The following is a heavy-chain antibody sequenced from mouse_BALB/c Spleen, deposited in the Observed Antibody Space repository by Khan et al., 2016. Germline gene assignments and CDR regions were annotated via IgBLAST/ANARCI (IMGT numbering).Heavy chain of an antibody. Sequence: EVQLQESGPGLVKPSQSLSLTCTVTGYSITSDYAWNWIRQFPGNKLEWMGYISYSGSTSYNPSLKSRISITRDTSKNQFFLQLNSVTTEDTATYYCASGGSPFAYWGQGTLVTVSA. V-gene: IGHV3-2*02. CDR2: ISYSGST. CDR3: ASGGSPFAY. CDR1: GYSITSDYA. J-gene: IGHJ3*01.